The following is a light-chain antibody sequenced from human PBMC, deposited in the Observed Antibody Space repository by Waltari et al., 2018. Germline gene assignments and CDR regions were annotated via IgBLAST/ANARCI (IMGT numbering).Light chain of an antibody. CDR3: SAWDSSLSGYV. Sequence: QAGLTQPPSVSKDLRQTATLTCTGNSNNVGNQGAAWLQHHQGHPPKLLSYRNKNLPSWSSERFSAYRSGNTAFLTITGLQPEDEADYYCSAWDSSLSGYVFGTGTRLTVL. V-gene: IGLV10-54*04. CDR2: RNK. CDR1: SNNVGNQG. J-gene: IGLJ1*01.